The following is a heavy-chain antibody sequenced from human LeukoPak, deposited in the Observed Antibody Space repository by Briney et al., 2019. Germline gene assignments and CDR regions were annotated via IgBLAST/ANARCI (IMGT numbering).Heavy chain of an antibody. D-gene: IGHD2-15*01. CDR2: IIPILGIA. Sequence: ASVKVSCKASGGTFSSYAISWVRQAPGQGLEWMGRIIPILGIANYAQKFQGRVTITADKSTSTAYMELSSLRSEDTAVYYCARDEGYFVVVVAATSHIDYWGQGTLVTVSS. CDR1: GGTFSSYA. J-gene: IGHJ4*02. V-gene: IGHV1-69*04. CDR3: ARDEGYFVVVVAATSHIDY.